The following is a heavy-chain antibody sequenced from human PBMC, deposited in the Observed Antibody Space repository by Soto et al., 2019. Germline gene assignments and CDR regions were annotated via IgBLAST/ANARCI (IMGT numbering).Heavy chain of an antibody. CDR3: AKDLSNYYDSSGYYIPYYYYYYGMDV. Sequence: GGSLRLSCAASGFTVSSSYMSWVRQAPGKGLDWVSVIFGGGNTYYADAVKGRFSISRDHAKNPLYLQMNSLRAEDTTVYYCAKDLSNYYDSSGYYIPYYYYYYGMDVSGQGTTVTVSS. CDR2: IFGGGNT. V-gene: IGHV3-53*05. J-gene: IGHJ6*02. D-gene: IGHD3-22*01. CDR1: GFTVSSSY.